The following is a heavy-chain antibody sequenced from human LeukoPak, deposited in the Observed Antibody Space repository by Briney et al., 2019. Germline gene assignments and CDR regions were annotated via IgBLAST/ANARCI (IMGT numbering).Heavy chain of an antibody. CDR1: DFNFRSNW. Sequence: GGSLRLSCVASDFNFRSNWMDWVRQAPGKGLEWVANIKGDGSEKNYVDSVKGRFSISRDNAKNSLYQEMNSLRAEDTGVYYCAKEGDWNLDYWGQGALVTVSS. V-gene: IGHV3-7*04. CDR2: IKGDGSEK. D-gene: IGHD1-1*01. J-gene: IGHJ4*02. CDR3: AKEGDWNLDY.